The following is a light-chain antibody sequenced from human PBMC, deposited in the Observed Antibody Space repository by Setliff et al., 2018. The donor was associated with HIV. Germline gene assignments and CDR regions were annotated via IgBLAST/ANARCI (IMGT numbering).Light chain of an antibody. J-gene: IGLJ3*02. CDR1: SSNIGSNT. CDR3: AAWDDSLNVM. Sequence: QSALTQPPSASGTPGQRVTISCSGSSSNIGSNTVDWYQQLPGTAPKLLIYSNNQRPSGVPDRFSGSKAGTSASLVISGLQSEDEADYYCAAWDDSLNVMFGGGTKVTV. V-gene: IGLV1-44*01. CDR2: SNN.